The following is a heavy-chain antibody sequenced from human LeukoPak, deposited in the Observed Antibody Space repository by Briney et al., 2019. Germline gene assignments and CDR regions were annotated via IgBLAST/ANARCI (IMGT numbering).Heavy chain of an antibody. CDR1: GGSISSSSYY. Sequence: PSETLSLTCTVSGGSISSSSYYWGWIRQPPGKGLEWIGSIYYSGSTYYNPSLKSRVTISVDTSKNQFSLKLSSVTAADTAVYYCARDEEAAAGTLDYWGQGTLVTVSS. CDR2: IYYSGST. D-gene: IGHD6-13*01. J-gene: IGHJ4*02. V-gene: IGHV4-39*07. CDR3: ARDEEAAAGTLDY.